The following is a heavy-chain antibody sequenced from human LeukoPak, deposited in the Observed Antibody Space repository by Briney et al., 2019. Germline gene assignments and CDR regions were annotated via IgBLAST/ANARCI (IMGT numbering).Heavy chain of an antibody. V-gene: IGHV3-30*04. D-gene: IGHD3-9*01. CDR3: ARGAPGEFRYFGWLFPEGYFDY. CDR2: ISYDGSNK. CDR1: GFTFSSYA. J-gene: IGHJ4*02. Sequence: GGSLRLSCAASGFTFSSYAMHWVRQAPGKGLEWVAVISYDGSNKYYADSVKGRFTISRDNSKNTLYLQMNSLRAEDTAVYYCARGAPGEFRYFGWLFPEGYFDYWGQGTLVTVSS.